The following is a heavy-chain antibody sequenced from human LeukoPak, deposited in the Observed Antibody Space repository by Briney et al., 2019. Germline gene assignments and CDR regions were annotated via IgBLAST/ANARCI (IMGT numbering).Heavy chain of an antibody. J-gene: IGHJ4*02. CDR2: IYYSGST. V-gene: IGHV4-59*08. D-gene: IGHD2-21*01. CDR1: GGSISSYY. CDR3: ARRVADFSFDY. Sequence: PSETLSLTCTVSGGSISSYYWSWIRQPPGKGLEWIGYIYYSGSTNYNPSLKSRVTISVDTSKNQFSLKLSSVTAADTAAYYCARRVADFSFDYWGQGTLVTVSS.